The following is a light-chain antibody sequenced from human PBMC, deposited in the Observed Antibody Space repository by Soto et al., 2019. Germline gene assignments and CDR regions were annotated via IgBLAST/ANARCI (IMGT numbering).Light chain of an antibody. V-gene: IGKV3-20*01. J-gene: IGKJ1*01. CDR2: GAS. Sequence: EIELTQSPGTLSLSPGERATLSCRASQSVSSSYLAWYQQKPGQAPRLLIYGASSRATGIPDRFSGSGSGTDSTLTISRLEPEAFAVYYCQQYGSSPPGTFGQGTKVEIK. CDR1: QSVSSSY. CDR3: QQYGSSPPGT.